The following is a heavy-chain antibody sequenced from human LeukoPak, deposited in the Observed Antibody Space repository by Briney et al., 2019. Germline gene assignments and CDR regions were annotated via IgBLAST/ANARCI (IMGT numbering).Heavy chain of an antibody. D-gene: IGHD4-17*01. CDR2: IYYSGSTYS. CDR1: GGSINSYY. V-gene: IGHV4-59*01. J-gene: IGHJ5*02. Sequence: PSETLSLTCTVSGGSINSYYWSWIRQPPGKGLEWIGYIYYSGSTYSYYNPSLKSRVTISLDTSKNQFSLKLNSVTAADTAVYYCATSVPDYGDYARFDPWGQGTLVTVPS. CDR3: ATSVPDYGDYARFDP.